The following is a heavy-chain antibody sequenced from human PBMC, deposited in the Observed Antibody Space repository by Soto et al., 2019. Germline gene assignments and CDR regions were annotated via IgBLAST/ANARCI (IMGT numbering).Heavy chain of an antibody. CDR2: INHSGST. Sequence: SETLSLTCAVYGGSFSGYYWSWIRQPPGKGLEWIGEINHSGSTNYNPSLKSRVTISVDTSKNQFSLKLSSVTAADTAVYYCARVGDIVVVPGRNWFDPWGQGTLVTVSS. J-gene: IGHJ5*02. D-gene: IGHD2-2*01. CDR1: GGSFSGYY. V-gene: IGHV4-34*01. CDR3: ARVGDIVVVPGRNWFDP.